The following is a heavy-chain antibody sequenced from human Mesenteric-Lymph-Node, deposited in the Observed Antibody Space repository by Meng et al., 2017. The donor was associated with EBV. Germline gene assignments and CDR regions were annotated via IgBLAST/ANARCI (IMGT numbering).Heavy chain of an antibody. CDR3: ARRHFSNYVSDF. V-gene: IGHV1-18*01. D-gene: IGHD4-11*01. J-gene: IGHJ4*02. CDR1: GYSFTTYG. Sequence: QVQLGQAGAEVKKPGAPVTVSCKASGYSFTTYGIAWVRQAPGQGLEWMGWVNPYTGHTGSAQKFQGRVTLDTDTSTGTAYMELKRLTSDDTAVYYCARRHFSNYVSDFWGQGTLVTVSS. CDR2: VNPYTGHT.